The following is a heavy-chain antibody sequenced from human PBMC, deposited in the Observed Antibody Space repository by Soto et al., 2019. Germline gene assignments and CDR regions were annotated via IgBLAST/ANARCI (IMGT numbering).Heavy chain of an antibody. V-gene: IGHV5-51*01. CDR2: IYPGDSDT. D-gene: IGHD2-2*01. J-gene: IGHJ3*02. CDR3: ARQYHCSSTSCHDGAFDI. CDR1: GYSFTSYW. Sequence: PGESLKISCKGSGYSFTSYWIGWVRQMPGKGLEWMGIIYPGDSDTRYSPSFQGQVTISADKSISTAYLQWSSLKASDTAMYYCARQYHCSSTSCHDGAFDIWGQGTMVTVSS.